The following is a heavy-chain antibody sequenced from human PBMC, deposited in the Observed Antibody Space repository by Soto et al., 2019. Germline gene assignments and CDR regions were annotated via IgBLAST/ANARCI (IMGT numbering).Heavy chain of an antibody. J-gene: IGHJ4*02. Sequence: EVQLVESGGGLVKPGGSLRLSCAASGFTFSNAWMNWVRQAPGKGLEWVGRIKSKTDGGTTDHAAPVKGRFTISRDDSKNTLYLQMNSLKTEDTAVYYCTTDELHSYYFDYWGQGTLVTVSS. V-gene: IGHV3-15*07. CDR1: GFTFSNAW. D-gene: IGHD1-26*01. CDR2: IKSKTDGGTT. CDR3: TTDELHSYYFDY.